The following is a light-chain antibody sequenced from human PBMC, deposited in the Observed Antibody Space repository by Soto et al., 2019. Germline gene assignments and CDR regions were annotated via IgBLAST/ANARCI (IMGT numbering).Light chain of an antibody. V-gene: IGLV3-21*04. Sequence: SYELTQPPSVSVAPGKTARITCGGNKIGSKSVHWYQQKPGQAPVLVIYYDSDRPSGIPERFSGSNSGNTATLTISRVEAGDEADYYCQVWDSSSDHVVFSGGTKLTVL. CDR3: QVWDSSSDHVV. CDR2: YDS. CDR1: KIGSKS. J-gene: IGLJ2*01.